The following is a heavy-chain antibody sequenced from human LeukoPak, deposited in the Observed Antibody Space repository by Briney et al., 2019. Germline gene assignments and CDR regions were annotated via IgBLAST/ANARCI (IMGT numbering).Heavy chain of an antibody. Sequence: SETLSLTCAVYGGSFSGYYWRWIRQPPGKGREWMGEMNHSGSTNYNPSLKSRVTISVDTPKNQFSLKLSSVTAADTAVYYCAREGKGVYYYGSSGYCYFDYWGQGTLVTVSS. CDR2: MNHSGST. CDR1: GGSFSGYY. V-gene: IGHV4-34*01. J-gene: IGHJ4*02. CDR3: AREGKGVYYYGSSGYCYFDY. D-gene: IGHD3-22*01.